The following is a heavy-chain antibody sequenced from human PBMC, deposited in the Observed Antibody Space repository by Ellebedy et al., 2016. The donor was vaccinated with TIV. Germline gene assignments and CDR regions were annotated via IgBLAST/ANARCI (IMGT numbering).Heavy chain of an antibody. Sequence: SQTLSLTCAVYGGSFSGYYWSWIRQPPGKGLEWIGYIYYSGSTYYNPSLKSRVTISVDTSKNQFSLKLSSVTAADTAVYYCARGHRFNYGSVYWGQGTLVTVSS. CDR3: ARGHRFNYGSVY. J-gene: IGHJ4*02. CDR1: GGSFSGYY. D-gene: IGHD4-17*01. V-gene: IGHV4-30-4*01. CDR2: IYYSGST.